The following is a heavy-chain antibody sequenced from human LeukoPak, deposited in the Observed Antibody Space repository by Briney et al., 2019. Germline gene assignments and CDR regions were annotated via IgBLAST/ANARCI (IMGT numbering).Heavy chain of an antibody. CDR3: ARQSGYYRDDY. CDR1: GFIFSSYW. CDR2: IKQDGSEK. J-gene: IGHJ4*02. D-gene: IGHD3-3*01. V-gene: IGHV3-7*01. Sequence: GGSLRLSCAASGFIFSSYWMSWVRQAPGKGLEWVANIKQDGSEKYYVDSVKGRFTISRDNAKNSPYLQMNSLRAEDTAVYYCARQSGYYRDDYWGQGTLVTVSS.